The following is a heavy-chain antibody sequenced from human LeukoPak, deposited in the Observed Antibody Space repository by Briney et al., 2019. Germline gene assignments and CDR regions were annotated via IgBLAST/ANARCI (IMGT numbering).Heavy chain of an antibody. D-gene: IGHD6-19*01. CDR2: IHYSGST. V-gene: IGHV4-59*12. J-gene: IGHJ3*02. Sequence: SETLSLTCTVSGGSISSYYWSWIRQPPGKGLEWIGYIHYSGSTNYNPSLKSRVTISVDTSKNQFSLKLSSVTAADTAVYYCARCFEGSGWNDAFDIWGQGTMVTVSS. CDR3: ARCFEGSGWNDAFDI. CDR1: GGSISSYY.